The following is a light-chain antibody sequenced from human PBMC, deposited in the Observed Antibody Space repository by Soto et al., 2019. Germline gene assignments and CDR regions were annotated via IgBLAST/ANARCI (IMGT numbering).Light chain of an antibody. Sequence: QSVLTQPASVSGSSGQSITISCTGTSSDVGGYNHVSWYQQHPGKAPKLIIYEVANRPSGVSNRFSASKSANTASLTISGLQAEDEADYYCSSYTSTSNFYVFGTGTKVTVL. CDR2: EVA. J-gene: IGLJ1*01. CDR3: SSYTSTSNFYV. V-gene: IGLV2-14*01. CDR1: SSDVGGYNH.